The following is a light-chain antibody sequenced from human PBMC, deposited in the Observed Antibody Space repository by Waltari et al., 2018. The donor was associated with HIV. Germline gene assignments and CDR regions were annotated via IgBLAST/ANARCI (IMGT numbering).Light chain of an antibody. CDR2: RNE. CDR1: TSNIGSNY. J-gene: IGLJ2*01. V-gene: IGLV1-47*01. CDR3: VTWDDSLRGVV. Sequence: SVVTQPPSASGTPGQRVTISCSGNTSNIGSNYVFWYQHLPGTAPKLLIHRNEQRPSGVPDRFSGSTSGTSASLAISGLRSEDEADYYGVTWDDSLRGVVFGGGTKVAVL.